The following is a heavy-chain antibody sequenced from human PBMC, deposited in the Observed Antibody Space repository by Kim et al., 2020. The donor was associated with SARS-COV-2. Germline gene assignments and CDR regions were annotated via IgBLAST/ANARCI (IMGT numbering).Heavy chain of an antibody. V-gene: IGHV1-46*03. CDR3: TRMASSGSVEY. CDR1: GFTFTDNY. CDR2: INPTNGNT. D-gene: IGHD5-12*01. Sequence: ASVKVSCKSSGFTFTDNYMHWVRQAPGQGLEWMGLINPTNGNTWYAQKFRGRITMTGDTSTNTIYLDINSLKSDDSALYYCTRMASSGSVEYWGQGTLVT. J-gene: IGHJ4*02.